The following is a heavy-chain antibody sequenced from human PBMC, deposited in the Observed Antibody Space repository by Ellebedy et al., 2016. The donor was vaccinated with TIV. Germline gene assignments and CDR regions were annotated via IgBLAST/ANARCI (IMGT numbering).Heavy chain of an antibody. D-gene: IGHD6-13*01. CDR1: GFTFSSYA. J-gene: IGHJ6*02. Sequence: PGGSLRLSCAASGFTFSSYAMHRVRQAPGKGLEWVAVISYDGSNKYYADSVKGRFTISRDNSKNTLYLQMNSLRAEDTAVYYCARIGQQFGGMDVWGQGTTVTVSS. V-gene: IGHV3-30*14. CDR3: ARIGQQFGGMDV. CDR2: ISYDGSNK.